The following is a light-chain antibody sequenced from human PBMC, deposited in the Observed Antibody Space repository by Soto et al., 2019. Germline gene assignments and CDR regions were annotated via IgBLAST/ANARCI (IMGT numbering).Light chain of an antibody. V-gene: IGKV1-9*01. CDR3: QQLHSYPYT. CDR2: GAS. CDR1: QDITSY. Sequence: IRLTQSPSSLSASVGDRVTITCRASQDITSYLAWYQQKPGKAPNLLIYGASTLQSGVPSRFSGSRSGTDFTLTISSLQPEDFATYYCQQLHSYPYTFGRGTKLEIK. J-gene: IGKJ2*01.